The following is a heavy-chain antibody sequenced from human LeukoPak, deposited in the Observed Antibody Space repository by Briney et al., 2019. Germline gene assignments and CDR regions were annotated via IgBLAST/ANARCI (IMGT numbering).Heavy chain of an antibody. J-gene: IGHJ4*02. D-gene: IGHD6-6*01. CDR1: GGSISSSSYY. Sequence: SETLSLTCTVSGGSISSSSYYWGWIRQPPGEGLEWIGSIYYSGSTYYNPSLKSRVTISVDTSKNQFSLKLSSVTAADTAVYYCAREWQLVLDYWGQGTLVTVSS. CDR2: IYYSGST. V-gene: IGHV4-39*02. CDR3: AREWQLVLDY.